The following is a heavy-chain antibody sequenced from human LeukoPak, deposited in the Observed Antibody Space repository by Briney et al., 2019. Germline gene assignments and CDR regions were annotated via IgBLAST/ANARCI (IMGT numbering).Heavy chain of an antibody. D-gene: IGHD2-21*02. Sequence: GGSLRLSCAASAFTFSNYAMSWVRQAPGKGLEWVSGIRSSGHNTYYEDSVKGRFTISRDNSKNMLYLQMNSLRAEDTAVYYCAKYVCGGDCYDYFDFWGQGTLVTVSS. CDR2: IRSSGHNT. V-gene: IGHV3-23*01. CDR3: AKYVCGGDCYDYFDF. CDR1: AFTFSNYA. J-gene: IGHJ4*02.